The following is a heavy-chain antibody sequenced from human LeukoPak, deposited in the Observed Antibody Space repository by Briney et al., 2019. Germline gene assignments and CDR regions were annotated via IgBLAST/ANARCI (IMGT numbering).Heavy chain of an antibody. CDR3: ARGGDIVVVPAVGWFDP. CDR1: GGSISSGGYY. D-gene: IGHD2-2*01. CDR2: IYHSGST. Sequence: SETLSLTCTVSGGSISSGGYYWSWIRQPPGKGLEWIGYIYHSGSTYYNPSLKSRVTISVDRSKNQFSLKLSSVTAADTAVYYCARGGDIVVVPAVGWFDPWGQGTLVTVSS. J-gene: IGHJ5*02. V-gene: IGHV4-30-2*01.